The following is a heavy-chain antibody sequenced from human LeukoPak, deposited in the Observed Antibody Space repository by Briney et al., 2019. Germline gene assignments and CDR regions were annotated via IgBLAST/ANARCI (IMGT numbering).Heavy chain of an antibody. CDR1: GGTFSSYA. D-gene: IGHD3-16*02. V-gene: IGHV1-69*05. CDR3: ARAGGRYHYYYYMDV. Sequence: EASVKVSCKASGGTFSSYAISWVRQAPGQGLEWMGGIIPIFGTANYAQKFQGRVTITTDESTSTAYMGLSSLRSEDTAVYYCARAGGRYHYYYYMDVWGKGTTVTVSS. CDR2: IIPIFGTA. J-gene: IGHJ6*03.